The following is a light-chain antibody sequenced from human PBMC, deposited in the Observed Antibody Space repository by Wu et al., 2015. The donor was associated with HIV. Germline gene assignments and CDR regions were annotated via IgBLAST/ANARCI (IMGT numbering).Light chain of an antibody. CDR2: AAS. J-gene: IGKJ1*01. CDR1: RDIDNY. V-gene: IGKV1-39*01. CDR3: QQSYSVPWT. Sequence: DIQMTQFPPSLSASVGDRVTITCRASRDIDNYLNWYQHRPGKAPKLLIYAASSLQSGVPSRFGGSGSGTDFTLTISSLEPEDFATYYCQQSYSVPWTFAKDQG.